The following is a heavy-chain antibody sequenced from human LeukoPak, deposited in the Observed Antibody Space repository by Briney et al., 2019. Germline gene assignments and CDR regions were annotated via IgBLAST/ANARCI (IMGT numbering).Heavy chain of an antibody. CDR3: AREMEWDLDAFDI. J-gene: IGHJ3*02. Sequence: GGSLRLSCAASGFTFSSYWMSWVRQAPGKGLEWVANIKQDGSEKYYVDSVKGRFTISRDNAKNSLYLQMNSLRAEDTAVYYCAREMEWDLDAFDIWGQGTMVTVSS. V-gene: IGHV3-7*01. D-gene: IGHD1-26*01. CDR1: GFTFSSYW. CDR2: IKQDGSEK.